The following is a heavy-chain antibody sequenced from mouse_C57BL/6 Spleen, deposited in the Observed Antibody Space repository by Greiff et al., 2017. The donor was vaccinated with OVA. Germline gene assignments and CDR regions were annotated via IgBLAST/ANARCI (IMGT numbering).Heavy chain of an antibody. CDR3: TRDSALYAMDY. Sequence: EVKVVESGEGLVKPGGSLKLSCAASGFTFSSYAMSWVRQTPEKRLEWVAYISSGGDYIYYADTVKGRFTISRDNARNTLYLQMSSLKSEDTAMYYCTRDSALYAMDYWGQGTSVTVSS. D-gene: IGHD1-2*01. V-gene: IGHV5-9-1*02. CDR1: GFTFSSYA. J-gene: IGHJ4*01. CDR2: ISSGGDYI.